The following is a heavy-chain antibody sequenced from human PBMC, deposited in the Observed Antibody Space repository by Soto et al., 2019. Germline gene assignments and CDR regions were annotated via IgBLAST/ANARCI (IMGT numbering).Heavy chain of an antibody. J-gene: IGHJ4*02. Sequence: EVHLLESGGGVVQPGKSLKISYAAFCFDYSDYPMTWVRQPPGQGLEWVSGISASGEKPYYADSVKGRFTISRDNSKNTLSLQMNSLRVEDTGIYYCAKLEWLEFGGDYWGQGTLVTVSS. CDR1: CFDYSDYP. V-gene: IGHV3-23*01. CDR2: ISASGEKP. D-gene: IGHD6-19*01. CDR3: AKLEWLEFGGDY.